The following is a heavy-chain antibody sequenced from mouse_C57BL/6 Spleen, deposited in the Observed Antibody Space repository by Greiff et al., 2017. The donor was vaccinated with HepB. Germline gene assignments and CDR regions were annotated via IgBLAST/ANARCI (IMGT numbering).Heavy chain of an antibody. CDR1: GYSITSGYY. V-gene: IGHV3-6*01. CDR2: ISYDGSN. J-gene: IGHJ2*01. Sequence: EVHLVESGPGLVKPSQSLSLTCSVTGYSITSGYYWNWMRQFPGNKLEWMGYISYDGSNKYNPSLKNRISITRDTSKNQFFLKLNSVTTEDTATYYCARGRELGLYFYYWGPGTTLTVSS. D-gene: IGHD4-1*01. CDR3: ARGRELGLYFYY.